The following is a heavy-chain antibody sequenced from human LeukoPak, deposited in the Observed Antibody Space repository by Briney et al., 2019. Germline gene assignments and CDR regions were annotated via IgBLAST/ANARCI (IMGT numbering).Heavy chain of an antibody. CDR1: GGTFSSYA. J-gene: IGHJ4*02. CDR3: ARSGPVVAPFDY. Sequence: SVKVSCKASGGTFSSYAISWVRQAPGQGLEWMGGIIPIFGTANYAQKFQGRVTITADESTSTAYMELSSLRSEDTAVYYCARSGPVVAPFDYWGQGTLVTVSS. CDR2: IIPIFGTA. V-gene: IGHV1-69*13. D-gene: IGHD2-15*01.